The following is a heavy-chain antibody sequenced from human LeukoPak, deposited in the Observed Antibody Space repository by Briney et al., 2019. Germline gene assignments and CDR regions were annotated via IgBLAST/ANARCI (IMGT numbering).Heavy chain of an antibody. CDR2: ISSSGSTI. J-gene: IGHJ4*02. CDR3: ARDLQVMRIAAAGTSIDY. CDR1: GFTFSSYE. D-gene: IGHD6-13*01. Sequence: GGSLRLSCEASGFTFSSYEMNWVRQAPGKGLEWVSYISSSGSTIYYADSVKDRFTISRDNAKNSLYLQMNSLRAEDTALYYCARDLQVMRIAAAGTSIDYWGQGTLVTVSS. V-gene: IGHV3-48*03.